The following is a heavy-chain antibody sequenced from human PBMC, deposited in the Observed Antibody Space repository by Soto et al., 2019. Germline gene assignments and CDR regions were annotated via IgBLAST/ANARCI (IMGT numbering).Heavy chain of an antibody. CDR1: GFTFSSYG. J-gene: IGHJ6*02. CDR2: IWYDGSNK. CDR3: ARAVSGGYCSGGSCYKNYYYYGMDV. V-gene: IGHV3-33*01. Sequence: GGSLRLSRAASGFTFSSYGMHWVRQAPGKGLEWVAVIWYDGSNKYYADSVKGRFTISRDNSKNTLCLQMNSLRAEDTAVYYCARAVSGGYCSGGSCYKNYYYYGMDVWGQGTTVTVSS. D-gene: IGHD2-15*01.